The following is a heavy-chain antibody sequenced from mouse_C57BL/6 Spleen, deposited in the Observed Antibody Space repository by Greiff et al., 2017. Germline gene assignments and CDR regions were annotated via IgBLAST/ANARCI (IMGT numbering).Heavy chain of an antibody. CDR2: INPYNGDT. J-gene: IGHJ2*01. CDR1: GYSFTGYF. V-gene: IGHV1-20*01. CDR3: ARSKGYYGSREDYLDY. D-gene: IGHD1-1*01. Sequence: EVKLQESGPELVKPGDSVKISCKASGYSFTGYFMNWVMQSHGKSLEWIGRINPYNGDTFYNQKFKGKATLTVDKSSSTAHMELRRLTSEDSAVYYCARSKGYYGSREDYLDYWGQGTTLTVSS.